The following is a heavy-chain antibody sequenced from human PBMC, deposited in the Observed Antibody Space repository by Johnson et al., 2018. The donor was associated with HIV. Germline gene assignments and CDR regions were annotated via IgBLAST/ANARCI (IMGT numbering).Heavy chain of an antibody. CDR3: ARDLAYNSRWTGAFDI. J-gene: IGHJ3*02. D-gene: IGHD6-13*01. Sequence: QVQLVESGGGVVQPGRSLRLSCAASGFTFSSYAMHWVRQAPGKGLEWVAVIGYDGSDKYYADSVKGRVPISRDNPKNTVYLHMNNLRAEDTAVYYCARDLAYNSRWTGAFDIWGQGTMVTVSS. CDR2: IGYDGSDK. CDR1: GFTFSSYA. V-gene: IGHV3-30*04.